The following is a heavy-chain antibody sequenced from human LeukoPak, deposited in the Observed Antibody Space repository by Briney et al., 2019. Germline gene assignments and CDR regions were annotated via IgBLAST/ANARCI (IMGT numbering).Heavy chain of an antibody. D-gene: IGHD5/OR15-5a*01. CDR1: GLTFNNYA. CDR2: ISKSGDHT. J-gene: IGHJ6*02. CDR3: AKAQSSVFYIMDV. V-gene: IGHV3-23*01. Sequence: GGSLRLSCAVSGLTFNNYAMSWVRQAPGKGLEWVSAISKSGDHTYYAASAKGRFTIYRDNSKNTLYLQMNSLRAEDTAIYYCAKAQSSVFYIMDVWGRGTTVTVSS.